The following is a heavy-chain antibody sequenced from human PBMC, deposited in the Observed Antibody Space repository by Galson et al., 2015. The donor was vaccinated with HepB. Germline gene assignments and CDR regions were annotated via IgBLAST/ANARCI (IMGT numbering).Heavy chain of an antibody. J-gene: IGHJ6*03. D-gene: IGHD1-7*01. Sequence: SVKVSCKASGYTFTTYDINWVRQATGQGLEWMGWTNPNSGNTGYAQKFQGRVTMTRNTSISTAYMELSSLRSGDTAVYYCARGRRDRELNYYMDVWGQGTTVTVSS. CDR2: TNPNSGNT. V-gene: IGHV1-8*01. CDR1: GYTFTTYD. CDR3: ARGRRDRELNYYMDV.